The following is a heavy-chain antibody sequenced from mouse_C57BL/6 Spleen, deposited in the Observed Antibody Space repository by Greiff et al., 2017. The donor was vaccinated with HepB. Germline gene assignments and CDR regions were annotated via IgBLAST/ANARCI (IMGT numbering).Heavy chain of an antibody. V-gene: IGHV3-6*01. Sequence: EESGPGLVKPSQSLSLTCSVTGYSITSGYYWNWIRQFPGNKLEWMGYISYDGSNNYNPSLKNRISITRDTSKNQFFLKLNSVTTEDTATYYCARDGYYGFAYWGQGTLVTVSA. CDR3: ARDGYYGFAY. CDR1: GYSITSGYY. D-gene: IGHD2-3*01. CDR2: ISYDGSN. J-gene: IGHJ3*01.